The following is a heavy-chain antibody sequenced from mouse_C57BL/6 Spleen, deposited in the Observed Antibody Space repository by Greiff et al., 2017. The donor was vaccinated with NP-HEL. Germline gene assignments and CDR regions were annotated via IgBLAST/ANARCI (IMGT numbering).Heavy chain of an antibody. CDR1: GYTFTDYY. V-gene: IGHV1-26*01. D-gene: IGHD1-1*02. Sequence: EVQLQQSGPELVKPGASVKISCKASGYTFTDYYMNWVKQSHGKSLEWIGDINPNNGGTSYNQKFKGKATLTVDKSSSTAYMELRSLTSEDSAVYYCAIWSLYYFDYWGQGTTLTVSS. J-gene: IGHJ2*01. CDR2: INPNNGGT. CDR3: AIWSLYYFDY.